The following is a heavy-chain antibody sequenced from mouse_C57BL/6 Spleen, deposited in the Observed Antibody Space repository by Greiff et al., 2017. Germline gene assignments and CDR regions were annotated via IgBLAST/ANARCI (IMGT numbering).Heavy chain of an antibody. CDR1: GYAFTNYL. Sequence: VQRVESGAELVRPGTSVKVSCKASGYAFTNYLIEWVKQRPGQGLEWIGVINPGSGGTNYNEKFKGKATLTADKSSSTAYMQLSSLTSEDSAVYFCAREGMVTTGRGYAMDYWGQGASVTVSS. D-gene: IGHD2-2*01. CDR2: INPGSGGT. V-gene: IGHV1-54*01. J-gene: IGHJ4*01. CDR3: AREGMVTTGRGYAMDY.